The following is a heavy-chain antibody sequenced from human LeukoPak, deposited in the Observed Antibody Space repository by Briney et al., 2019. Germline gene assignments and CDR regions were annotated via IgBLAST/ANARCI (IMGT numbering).Heavy chain of an antibody. V-gene: IGHV1-3*01. Sequence: ASVKVSCKASGYTFTSYAMHWVRQAPGQRLEWMGWINAGNGNTKYSQKFQGRVTITRDTSASTAYMELSSLRSEDTAVCYCARDNGYGGSYPDAFDIWGQGTMVTVSS. CDR1: GYTFTSYA. D-gene: IGHD1-26*01. J-gene: IGHJ3*02. CDR2: INAGNGNT. CDR3: ARDNGYGGSYPDAFDI.